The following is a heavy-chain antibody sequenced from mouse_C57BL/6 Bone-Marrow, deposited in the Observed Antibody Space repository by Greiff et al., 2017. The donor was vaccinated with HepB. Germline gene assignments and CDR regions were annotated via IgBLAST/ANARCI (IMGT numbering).Heavy chain of an antibody. D-gene: IGHD2-1*01. CDR1: GFTFSSYG. Sequence: VQLKESGGDLVKPGGSLKLSCAASGFTFSSYGMSWVRQTPDKRLEWVATISSGGSYTYYPDSVKGRFTISRDNAKNTLYLQMSSLKSEDTAMYYCARTYGNYAMDYWGQGTSVTVSS. V-gene: IGHV5-6*01. CDR2: ISSGGSYT. CDR3: ARTYGNYAMDY. J-gene: IGHJ4*01.